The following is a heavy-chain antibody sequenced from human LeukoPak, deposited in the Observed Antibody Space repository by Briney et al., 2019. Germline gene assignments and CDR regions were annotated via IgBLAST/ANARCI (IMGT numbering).Heavy chain of an antibody. CDR3: SGGGGAAHNWFDP. D-gene: IGHD4/OR15-4a*01. CDR1: GYSISSGYY. V-gene: IGHV4-38-2*02. CDR2: IYHSGST. Sequence: SETLTLTCTVSGYSISSGYYWGWSRQPPGKGLEWIGSIYHSGSTYYNPSLKRRVTISVDTSKNQFSLKLSSVTAADTAGYYWSGGGGAAHNWFDPWGQGTLVTVSS. J-gene: IGHJ5*02.